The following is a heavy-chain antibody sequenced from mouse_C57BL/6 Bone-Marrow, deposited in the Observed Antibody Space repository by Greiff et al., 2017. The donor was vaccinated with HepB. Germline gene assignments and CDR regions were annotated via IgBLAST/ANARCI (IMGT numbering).Heavy chain of an antibody. V-gene: IGHV1-62-2*01. CDR1: GYTFTEYT. CDR2: FYPGSGSI. Sequence: VQLQESGAELVKPGASVKLSCKASGYTFTEYTIHWVKQRSGQGLEWIGWFYPGSGSIKYNEKFKDKATLTADKSSSTAYMELRSLTSEDSAVYFCARSPIYYDYDGYWGQGTTLTVSS. J-gene: IGHJ2*01. CDR3: ARSPIYYDYDGY. D-gene: IGHD2-4*01.